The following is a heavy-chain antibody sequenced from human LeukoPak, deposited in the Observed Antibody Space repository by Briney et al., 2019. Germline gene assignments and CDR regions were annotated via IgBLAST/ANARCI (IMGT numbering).Heavy chain of an antibody. CDR1: GFTFSNFA. V-gene: IGHV3-21*04. Sequence: GGSLRLSCAASGFTFSNFAMTWVRQAPGKGLEWVSSIVGSSSTYYADSLKGRFTISRDNAKNSLYLQMNSLRAEDTAVYYCAKYRITMIVVGGAFDIWGQGTMVTVSS. CDR2: IVGSSST. CDR3: AKYRITMIVVGGAFDI. D-gene: IGHD3-22*01. J-gene: IGHJ3*02.